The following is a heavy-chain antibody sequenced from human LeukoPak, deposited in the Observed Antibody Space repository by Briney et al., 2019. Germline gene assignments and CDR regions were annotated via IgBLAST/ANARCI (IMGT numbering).Heavy chain of an antibody. V-gene: IGHV4-4*07. J-gene: IGHJ2*01. D-gene: IGHD3-22*01. Sequence: SETLSLTCTVSGGSISSYYWSWIRQPAGKGLEWIGRIYTSGSTNYNPSLKSRVTMSVDTSKNQFSLKLSSVTAADTAVYYCARGSLYYYDSSGRNWYFDLWGRGTLVTVSS. CDR2: IYTSGST. CDR1: GGSISSYY. CDR3: ARGSLYYYDSSGRNWYFDL.